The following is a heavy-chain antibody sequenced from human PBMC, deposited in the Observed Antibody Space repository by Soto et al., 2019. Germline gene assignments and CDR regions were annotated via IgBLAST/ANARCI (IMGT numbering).Heavy chain of an antibody. CDR2: ISYRGSS. V-gene: IGHV4-31*03. D-gene: IGHD2-8*01. J-gene: IGHJ3*01. CDR3: ARSAQWDGFDP. Sequence: QVQLQESGPGLVRPSQTLSLTCTVSAGSISTINYYWSWIRQHPEKGLEWIGYISYRGSSFSHSSLKSRVTTSLDTSKKQFSLTLTSVTAADTAVYYCARSAQWDGFDPWGQGTMVTVSS. CDR1: AGSISTINYY.